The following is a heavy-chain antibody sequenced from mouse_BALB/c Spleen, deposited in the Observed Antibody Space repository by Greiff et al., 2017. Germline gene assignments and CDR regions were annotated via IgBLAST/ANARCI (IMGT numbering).Heavy chain of an antibody. D-gene: IGHD1-1*01. J-gene: IGHJ3*01. CDR2: ISSGGGST. CDR3: ARHGTRWLAY. CDR1: GFAFSSYD. Sequence: DVKLVESGGGLVKPGGSLKLSCAASGFAFSSYDMSWVRQTPEQRLEWVAYISSGGGSTYYPDTVKGRFTISRDNAKNTLYLQMSSLKSEDTAMYYCARHGTRWLAYWGQGTLVTVSA. V-gene: IGHV5-12-1*01.